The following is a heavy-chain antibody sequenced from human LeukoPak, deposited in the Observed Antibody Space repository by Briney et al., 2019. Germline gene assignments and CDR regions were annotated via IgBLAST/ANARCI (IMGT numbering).Heavy chain of an antibody. D-gene: IGHD3-10*01. CDR2: IYSAGSAGST. CDR1: GFTVSNNY. CDR3: ARGAGSYEYYMDV. V-gene: IGHV3-53*01. Sequence: HPGGSLRLSCAASGFTVSNNYMSWVRQPPGKGLEWVSVIYSAGSAGSTYYADAVKGRFTISRDNSKNTLDLQMNSLRVEDTAVYYCARGAGSYEYYMDVWGKGTTVTVPS. J-gene: IGHJ6*03.